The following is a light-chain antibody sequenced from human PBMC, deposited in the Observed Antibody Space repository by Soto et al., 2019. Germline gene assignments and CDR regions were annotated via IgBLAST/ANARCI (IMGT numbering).Light chain of an antibody. CDR2: ATA. Sequence: EIVLTQSPVTLSLSPGERATLSCKARQTISNYLAWYQQKPGEAPSLLIYATARMPSGLPARFSGSGSGTDFTLTISSLEPEDFAAYYCQQSNSSPLTFGRGTKVDIK. J-gene: IGKJ4*01. CDR1: QTISNY. V-gene: IGKV3-11*01. CDR3: QQSNSSPLT.